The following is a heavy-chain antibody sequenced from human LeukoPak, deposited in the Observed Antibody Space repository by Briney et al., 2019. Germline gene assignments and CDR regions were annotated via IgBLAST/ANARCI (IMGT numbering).Heavy chain of an antibody. CDR3: TSDTVNTAVGIDY. CDR2: INSDGSNT. Sequence: GGSLRLSCAASGFTFSNHWMHWVRQPPGKGLVWVSRINSDGSNTAYADSVKGRFTVYRDNAKNTLFLQMNSLRAEDTAVYYCTSDTVNTAVGIDYWGQGTLVTVSS. J-gene: IGHJ4*02. D-gene: IGHD5-18*01. V-gene: IGHV3-74*01. CDR1: GFTFSNHW.